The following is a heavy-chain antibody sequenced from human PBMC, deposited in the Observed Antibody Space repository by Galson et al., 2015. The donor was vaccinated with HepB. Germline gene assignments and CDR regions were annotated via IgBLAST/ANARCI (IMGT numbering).Heavy chain of an antibody. CDR1: SDTFATYA. D-gene: IGHD5-24*01. CDR2: ISADNGYT. CDR3: ARGGMAAIGGPTFDL. Sequence: SVKVSCKASSDTFATYALNWVRQAPGQGLEWMGWISADNGYTIFAQKFQGRVTMTTDTSTTTGYLELRSLTSDDTAMYYCARGGMAAIGGPTFDLWGQGTLLTVSS. V-gene: IGHV1-18*01. J-gene: IGHJ4*02.